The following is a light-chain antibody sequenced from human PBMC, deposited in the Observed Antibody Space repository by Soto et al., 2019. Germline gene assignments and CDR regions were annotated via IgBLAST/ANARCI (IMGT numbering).Light chain of an antibody. Sequence: DIQMTQSPSSLSASAGDRVTITCQASQDISHYLNWYQQKPGKTPKVLIYDASTLEVGVPSRFSGSGSGTDFTFTISSLQPEDIGTYYCQQYDSLPLTFGAGTKVVIK. V-gene: IGKV1-33*01. CDR2: DAS. CDR1: QDISHY. CDR3: QQYDSLPLT. J-gene: IGKJ4*01.